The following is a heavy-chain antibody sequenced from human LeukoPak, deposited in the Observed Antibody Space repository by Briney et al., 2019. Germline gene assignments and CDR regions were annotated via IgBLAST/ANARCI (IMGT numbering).Heavy chain of an antibody. CDR2: ISSSSSYI. CDR1: GFSFSGYG. V-gene: IGHV3-21*01. D-gene: IGHD6-19*01. J-gene: IGHJ4*02. Sequence: GGSLRLSCAASGFSFSGYGMHWVRQAPGKGLEWVSSISSSSSYIYYADSVKGRFTISRDNAKNSLYLQMNSLRAEDTAVYYCARGDSSGWYFDYWGQGTLVTVSS. CDR3: ARGDSSGWYFDY.